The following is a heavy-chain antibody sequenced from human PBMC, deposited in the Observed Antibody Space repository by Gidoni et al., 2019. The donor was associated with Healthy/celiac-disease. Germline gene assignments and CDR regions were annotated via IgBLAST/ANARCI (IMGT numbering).Heavy chain of an antibody. V-gene: IGHV1-69*01. CDR3: ASFAEGATTGLIDY. J-gene: IGHJ4*02. D-gene: IGHD1-26*01. CDR2: IIPIFGTA. Sequence: REWMGGIIPIFGTANYAQKFQGRVTITADESTSTAYMELSSLRSEDTAVYYCASFAEGATTGLIDYWGQGTLVTVSS.